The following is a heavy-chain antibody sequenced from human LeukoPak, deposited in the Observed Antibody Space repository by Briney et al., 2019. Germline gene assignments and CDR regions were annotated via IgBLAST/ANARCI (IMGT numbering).Heavy chain of an antibody. D-gene: IGHD1-1*01. CDR3: ARQYKIWYYFDY. CDR2: IYYSGST. V-gene: IGHV4-39*01. J-gene: IGHJ4*02. Sequence: SETLSLTCTVSGGSISSSSYYWGWIRQPPGKGLEWIGSIYYSGSTYYNPSLKSRVTISVDTSKNQFSLKLSSVTAADTAVYYCARQYKIWYYFDYWGKGTLVTVSS. CDR1: GGSISSSSYY.